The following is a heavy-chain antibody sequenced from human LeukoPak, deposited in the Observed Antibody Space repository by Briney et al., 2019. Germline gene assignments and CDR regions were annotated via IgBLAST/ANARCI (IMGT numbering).Heavy chain of an antibody. D-gene: IGHD2-15*01. CDR3: AKDRIVDGGPHTPYDY. J-gene: IGHJ4*02. Sequence: GGSLRLSCAASGFTFSSYAMSWVRQAPGKGLEWVSAISGSGGSTYYADSVKGRFTISRDNSKNTLYLQMNSLRAEDTAVYYCAKDRIVDGGPHTPYDYWGQGTLVTVSS. V-gene: IGHV3-23*01. CDR1: GFTFSSYA. CDR2: ISGSGGST.